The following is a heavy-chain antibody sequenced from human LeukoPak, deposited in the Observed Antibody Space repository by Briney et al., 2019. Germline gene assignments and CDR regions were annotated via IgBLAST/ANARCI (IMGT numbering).Heavy chain of an antibody. Sequence: SQTLSLTCTVSGGSISSGDYYWSWIRQPPGKGLEWIGYIYYSGSTYYNPSLKSRVTISVDTSKNRFSLKLSSVTAADTAVYYCAREPYYDFWSGNNGYFDYWGQGTLVTVSS. CDR2: IYYSGST. D-gene: IGHD3-3*01. CDR3: AREPYYDFWSGNNGYFDY. CDR1: GGSISSGDYY. V-gene: IGHV4-30-4*01. J-gene: IGHJ4*02.